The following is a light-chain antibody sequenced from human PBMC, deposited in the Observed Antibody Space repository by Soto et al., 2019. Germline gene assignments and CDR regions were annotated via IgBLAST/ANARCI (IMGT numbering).Light chain of an antibody. V-gene: IGKV3-20*01. J-gene: IGKJ3*01. Sequence: EIVLTQSPGTLSLSPGERATLSCRASQSVNSDYLAWYQQKPGQAPRLLIYAASSRATGIPDRLSGSGSGTDFTLTITRLEPEDFAVYYCQQYGGSAFTFGPGTKVDI. CDR1: QSVNSDY. CDR3: QQYGGSAFT. CDR2: AAS.